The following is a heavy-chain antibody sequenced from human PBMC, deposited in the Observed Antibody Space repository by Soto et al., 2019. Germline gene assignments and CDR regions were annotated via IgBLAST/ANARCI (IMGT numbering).Heavy chain of an antibody. Sequence: EVQLVESGGGLIQPGGSLRLSCAASGFTVSSNYMSWVRQAPGKGLVWVSVIYSGGSTYYADSVKGRFTISGDNSKNTLFLQINILIAEDTAVYYCAREYTEDWYFDLWGRGTLVTVSS. J-gene: IGHJ2*01. D-gene: IGHD2-2*02. CDR1: GFTVSSNY. CDR2: IYSGGST. V-gene: IGHV3-53*01. CDR3: AREYTEDWYFDL.